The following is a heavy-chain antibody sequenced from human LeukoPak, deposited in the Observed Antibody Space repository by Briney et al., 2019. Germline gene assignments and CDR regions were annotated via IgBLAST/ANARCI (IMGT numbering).Heavy chain of an antibody. Sequence: GASVKVSCKASGYTFTSYGISWVRQAPGQGLEWMGWISAYNGNTNYAQKLQGRVTMTTDTSTSTAYMELSSLRSEDTAVYYCATWPYGYYDILTGSWEFDPWGQGTLVTVSS. J-gene: IGHJ5*02. V-gene: IGHV1-18*01. CDR2: ISAYNGNT. D-gene: IGHD3-9*01. CDR3: ATWPYGYYDILTGSWEFDP. CDR1: GYTFTSYG.